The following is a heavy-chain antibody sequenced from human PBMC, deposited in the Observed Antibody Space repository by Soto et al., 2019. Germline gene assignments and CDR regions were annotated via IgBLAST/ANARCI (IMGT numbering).Heavy chain of an antibody. Sequence: SETLSLTCTVSGGSISSYYWSWIRQPPGKGLEWIGYIYYSGSTNYNPSLKSRVTISVDTSKNQFSLKLSSVTAADTAVYYCARDVGLGAAALYYFDYWGQGTLVTVSS. V-gene: IGHV4-59*01. CDR3: ARDVGLGAAALYYFDY. J-gene: IGHJ4*02. CDR1: GGSISSYY. CDR2: IYYSGST. D-gene: IGHD6-13*01.